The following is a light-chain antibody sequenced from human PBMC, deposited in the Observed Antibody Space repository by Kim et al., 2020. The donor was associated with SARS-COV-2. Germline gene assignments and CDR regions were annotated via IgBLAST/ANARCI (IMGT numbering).Light chain of an antibody. CDR3: TSWDLSLSAWV. Sequence: SLTATITCSENRNNHGRQGSTRLPQLQGHTPKLISYRSDNRTSGISERFSAYRSGNTASLTITGLQPEDEADYYCTSWDLSLSAWVFGGGTQLTVL. CDR2: RSD. CDR1: RNNHGRQG. J-gene: IGLJ3*02. V-gene: IGLV10-54*01.